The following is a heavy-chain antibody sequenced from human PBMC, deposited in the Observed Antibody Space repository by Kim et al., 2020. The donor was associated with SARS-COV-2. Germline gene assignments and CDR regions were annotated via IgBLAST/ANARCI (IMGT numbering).Heavy chain of an antibody. CDR2: T. Sequence: TNYNPSLKSRVTISVDTSKNQFSLKLSSVTAADTAVYYCARGKVVATVDYWGQGTLVTVSS. D-gene: IGHD5-12*01. CDR3: ARGKVVATVDY. J-gene: IGHJ4*02. V-gene: IGHV4-34*01.